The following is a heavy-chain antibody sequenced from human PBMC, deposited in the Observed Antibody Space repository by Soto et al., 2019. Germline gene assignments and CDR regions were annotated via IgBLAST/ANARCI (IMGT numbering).Heavy chain of an antibody. CDR1: GGSFSGYY. CDR2: INHSGST. CDR3: ARARGGGVVYRVDY. Sequence: QVQLQQWGAGLLKPSETLSLTCAVYGGSFSGYYWSWIRQPPGKGLEWIGEINHSGSTNYNPSLKSRVTISVDTSKNQFSLKLSSVTAADTAVYYCARARGGGVVYRVDYWGQGTLVTVSS. V-gene: IGHV4-34*01. D-gene: IGHD3-3*01. J-gene: IGHJ4*02.